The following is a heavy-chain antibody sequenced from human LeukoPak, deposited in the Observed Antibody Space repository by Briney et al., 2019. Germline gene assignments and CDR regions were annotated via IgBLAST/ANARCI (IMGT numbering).Heavy chain of an antibody. J-gene: IGHJ4*01. V-gene: IGHV3-66*01. Sequence: PGGSLRLSCAASGFTVSSDYMSWVRQAPGXGLEWVAVIYSDGSTYYADSVKGRLTISRNNYTTTRYLQLKSLRIEDTAVYYCATMTGSSGRCYSCYFDYWGHGTLVTVSS. CDR3: ATMTGSSGRCYSCYFDY. CDR1: GFTVSSDY. CDR2: IYSDGST. D-gene: IGHD2-15*01.